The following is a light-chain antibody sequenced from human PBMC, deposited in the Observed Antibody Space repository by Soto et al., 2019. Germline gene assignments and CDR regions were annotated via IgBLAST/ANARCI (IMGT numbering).Light chain of an antibody. Sequence: DLQMTQSPSSLSASVGDIVTITCRASQSISTYLNWYQQKPGKTPKVLIYAASSLQSGVPSRFSGSGSGTDFTLTIGSLQPEDFATYYCQQSYSTPYTFGQGTKLEIK. CDR2: AAS. CDR1: QSISTY. J-gene: IGKJ2*01. V-gene: IGKV1-39*01. CDR3: QQSYSTPYT.